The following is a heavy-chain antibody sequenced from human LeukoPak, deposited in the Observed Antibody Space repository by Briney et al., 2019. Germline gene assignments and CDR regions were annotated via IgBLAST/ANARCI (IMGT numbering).Heavy chain of an antibody. CDR3: AKDQVGSSWYFDY. D-gene: IGHD6-13*01. J-gene: IGHJ4*02. Sequence: GGSLRLSCAASGFTFSSYGMSWVRQAPGKGLEWVSAISGSGGSTYYADSVKGRFTISRDNSKNTLYLQMNSLRAEDTAVYYCAKDQVGSSWYFDYWGQGTLVTVSS. CDR1: GFTFSSYG. V-gene: IGHV3-23*01. CDR2: ISGSGGST.